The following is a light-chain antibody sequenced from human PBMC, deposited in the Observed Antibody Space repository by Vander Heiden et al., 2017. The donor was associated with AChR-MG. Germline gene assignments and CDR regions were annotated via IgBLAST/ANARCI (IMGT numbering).Light chain of an antibody. CDR2: AAS. CDR3: QKYNSAPHT. V-gene: IGKV1-27*01. Sequence: DIQMTQSPSSLSASVGARVTITCRSSQAISNYLAWYQQKPGKVPKLLIYAASTLQSGVPARFSGSGSGTDFTLTISSLQPEDVATYYCQKYNSAPHTFGGGTKVEIK. CDR1: QAISNY. J-gene: IGKJ4*01.